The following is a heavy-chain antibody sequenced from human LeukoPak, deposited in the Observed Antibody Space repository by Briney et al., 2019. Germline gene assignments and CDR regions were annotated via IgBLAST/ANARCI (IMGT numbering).Heavy chain of an antibody. CDR3: ARGGQQWRGGNYFDS. D-gene: IGHD6-19*01. J-gene: IGHJ4*02. V-gene: IGHV1-3*03. Sequence: ASVKVSCKASGYTFTDYALHWVRQAPGQSLEWMGWITTGRGEARYSQDFQRRITLTRDKSANTVYMDLSDLTSEDTAIYYCARGGQQWRGGNYFDSWGQGTLVAVSS. CDR2: ITTGRGEA. CDR1: GYTFTDYA.